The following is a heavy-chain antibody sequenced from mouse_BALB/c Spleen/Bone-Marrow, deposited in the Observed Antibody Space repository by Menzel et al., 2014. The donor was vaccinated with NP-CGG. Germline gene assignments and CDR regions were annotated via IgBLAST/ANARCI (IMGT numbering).Heavy chain of an antibody. CDR3: AFYCYGSSLFAY. CDR1: GFNIKDTY. V-gene: IGHV14-3*02. CDR2: IDPANGNT. D-gene: IGHD1-1*01. Sequence: EVQPQQSGAELVKPGASVKLSCTASGFNIKDTYMHWVKQRPERCLEWIGRIDPANGNTKYNPKFQGKATITADTSSNTAYLQLSSLTSDDTAVYCCAFYCYGSSLFAYWGQGTLVTVSA. J-gene: IGHJ3*01.